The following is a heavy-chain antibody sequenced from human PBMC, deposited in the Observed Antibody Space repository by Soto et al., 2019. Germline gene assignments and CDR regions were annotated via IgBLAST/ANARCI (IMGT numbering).Heavy chain of an antibody. D-gene: IGHD4-17*01. Sequence: GGSLRLSCAASGFTFSSYAMSWVRQAPGKGLEWVSAISGSGGSTYYADSVKGRFNISRDNSKNTLYLQMNSLRAEDTAVYYCAKPPGDYDYFDYWGQGTLVTVSS. V-gene: IGHV3-23*01. CDR2: ISGSGGST. CDR1: GFTFSSYA. CDR3: AKPPGDYDYFDY. J-gene: IGHJ4*02.